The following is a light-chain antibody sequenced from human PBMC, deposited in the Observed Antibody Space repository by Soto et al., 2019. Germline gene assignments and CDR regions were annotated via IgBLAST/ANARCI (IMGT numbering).Light chain of an antibody. J-gene: IGKJ1*01. CDR2: GAS. V-gene: IGKV3-20*01. Sequence: EIVLTQSPGTLSLSPGERATLSCRASQSVSSSYLAWYQQKPGQAPRLLIYGASSRATGIPDRFSGSGSGTDFTLTISRLEPEDFAVYYCQQYGSSPQTFGQGTKGDSK. CDR1: QSVSSSY. CDR3: QQYGSSPQT.